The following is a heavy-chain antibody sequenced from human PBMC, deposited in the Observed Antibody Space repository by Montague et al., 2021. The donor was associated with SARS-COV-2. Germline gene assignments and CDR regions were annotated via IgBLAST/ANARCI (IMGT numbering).Heavy chain of an antibody. D-gene: IGHD6-13*01. CDR2: ISGDGGNT. J-gene: IGHJ4*01. Sequence: SLSLSCAASGFTFDDYAMHWVRQAPGKGLEWVSLISGDGGNTYYADSMKGRFTISRDNSQNSLYLQMNSLRTEDTAFYYCAKGFAHSTSSWYERFDYWGQGALVTVSS. CDR3: AKGFAHSTSSWYERFDY. V-gene: IGHV3-43*02. CDR1: GFTFDDYA.